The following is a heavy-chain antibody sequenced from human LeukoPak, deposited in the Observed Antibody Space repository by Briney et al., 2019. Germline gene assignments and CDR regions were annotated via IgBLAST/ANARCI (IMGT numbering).Heavy chain of an antibody. J-gene: IGHJ4*02. D-gene: IGHD6-19*01. Sequence: GGSLRLSCAASGFTVSSNYMSWVRQAPGKGLEWVSVIYSGGSTYYADSVKGRFTISRDNSKNTLYLQMNSLRAEDTAVYYCARGAYSSGWYSFIFDYWGQGTLVTVSS. CDR2: IYSGGST. CDR1: GFTVSSNY. V-gene: IGHV3-66*01. CDR3: ARGAYSSGWYSFIFDY.